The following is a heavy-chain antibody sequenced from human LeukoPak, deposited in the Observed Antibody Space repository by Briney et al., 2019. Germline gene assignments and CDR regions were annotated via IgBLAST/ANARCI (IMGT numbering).Heavy chain of an antibody. V-gene: IGHV3-7*01. D-gene: IGHD5-12*01. CDR1: GFSSSNYW. CDR3: ARVQHEWIMDY. CDR2: IKQDGSEK. Sequence: GGSLRLSCAASGFSSSNYWMSWVRQAAGKRLEWVANIKQDGSEKYYLDSVKGRFTISRDNAKNSLYLQMNGLRAEDTAVYYCARVQHEWIMDYWGQGTLVTVSS. J-gene: IGHJ4*02.